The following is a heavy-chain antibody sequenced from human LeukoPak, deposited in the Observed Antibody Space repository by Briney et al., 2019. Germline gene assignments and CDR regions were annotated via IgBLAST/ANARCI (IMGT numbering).Heavy chain of an antibody. D-gene: IGHD7-27*01. CDR3: AKEITRDSSGVDY. V-gene: IGHV3-11*01. J-gene: IGHJ4*02. CDR2: ISSSGSTI. CDR1: GFTFSDYY. Sequence: GGSLRLSCAASGFTFSDYYMSWIRQAPGKGLEWVSYISSSGSTIYYADSVKGRFTISRDNSKNTLYLQMNSLRAEDTAVYYCAKEITRDSSGVDYWGQGTLVTVSS.